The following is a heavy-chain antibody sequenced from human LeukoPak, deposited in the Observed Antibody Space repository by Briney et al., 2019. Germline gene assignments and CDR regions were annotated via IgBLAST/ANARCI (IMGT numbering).Heavy chain of an antibody. CDR2: MNPNSGNT. CDR3: ARARPPSVVVVVNNRRCWFDP. CDR1: GYTFTSYD. Sequence: RASVKVSCKASGYTFTSYDINWVRQATGQGLEWMGWMNPNSGNTGYAQKFQGRVTMTRNTSISTAYMELSSLRSEDTAVYYCARARPPSVVVVVNNRRCWFDPWGQGTLVTVSS. J-gene: IGHJ5*02. D-gene: IGHD3-22*01. V-gene: IGHV1-8*01.